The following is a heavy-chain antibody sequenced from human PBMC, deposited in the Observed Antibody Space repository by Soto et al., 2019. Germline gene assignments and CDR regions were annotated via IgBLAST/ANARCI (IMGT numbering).Heavy chain of an antibody. CDR3: ATEPYDSWSGTTPSGVD. J-gene: IGHJ4*02. V-gene: IGHV1-24*01. D-gene: IGHD3-3*01. Sequence: ASVKVSCKVSGYTLTELSMHWVQQAPGKGLEWMGGFDPEDGETIYAQKFQGRVTMTEDTSTDTAYMELSSLRSEDTAVYYCATEPYDSWSGTTPSGVDWGQGTLVTVYS. CDR1: GYTLTELS. CDR2: FDPEDGET.